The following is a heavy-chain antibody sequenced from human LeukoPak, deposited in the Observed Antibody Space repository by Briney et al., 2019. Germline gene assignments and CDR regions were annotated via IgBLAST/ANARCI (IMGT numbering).Heavy chain of an antibody. D-gene: IGHD3-10*01. Sequence: ASVKVSCKASGYTFTGYYMHWVRQAPGQGLEWMGWINPNSGGTNYAQKFQGRVTMTRDTSISTAYMELSRLRSDDTAVYYCAAPGSITMVREGENYFDYWGQGTLVTVSS. CDR2: INPNSGGT. CDR3: AAPGSITMVREGENYFDY. J-gene: IGHJ4*02. V-gene: IGHV1-2*02. CDR1: GYTFTGYY.